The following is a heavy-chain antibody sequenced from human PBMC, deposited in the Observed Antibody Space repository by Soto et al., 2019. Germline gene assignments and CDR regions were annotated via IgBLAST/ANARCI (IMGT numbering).Heavy chain of an antibody. V-gene: IGHV3-53*01. D-gene: IGHD6-19*01. CDR2: IYSDGGT. J-gene: IGHJ4*02. Sequence: PGGSLRLSCLVSGFTVTNTYMAWVRQAPGKGLEWVSAIYSDGGTYYPDSVKGRFTISRDNPKNTLFLQMNSLRAEDTAVYFCARARTTSAGLFDWWGQGTQVTVSS. CDR1: GFTVTNTY. CDR3: ARARTTSAGLFDW.